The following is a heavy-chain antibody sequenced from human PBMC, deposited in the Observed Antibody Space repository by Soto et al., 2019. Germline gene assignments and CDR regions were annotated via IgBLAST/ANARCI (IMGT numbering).Heavy chain of an antibody. CDR1: GFTFSSYG. CDR2: ISYDGSNK. V-gene: IGHV3-30*18. D-gene: IGHD3-22*01. J-gene: IGHJ4*02. CDR3: AKDNGDDSSGSIDY. Sequence: GESLKISCAASGFTFSSYGMHWVRQAPGKGLEWVAVISYDGSNKYYADSVKGRFTISRDNSKNTLYLQMNSLRAEDTAVYYCAKDNGDDSSGSIDYWGQGTLVTVSS.